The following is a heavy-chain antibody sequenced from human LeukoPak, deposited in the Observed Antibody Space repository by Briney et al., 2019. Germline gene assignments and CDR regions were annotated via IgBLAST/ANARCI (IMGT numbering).Heavy chain of an antibody. CDR1: GGSFSGYY. V-gene: IGHV4-34*01. J-gene: IGHJ4*02. CDR3: ARRRGGIGGTTMIDY. Sequence: PSETLSLTCGIYGGSFSGYYWRWIRQPPGKGLEWIGEINHSGSTNYNPSLKSRVTMSVDTSKNHFSLRVRSVTAADTAVYYCARRRGGIGGTTMIDYWGQGTLVTVSS. CDR2: INHSGST. D-gene: IGHD3-22*01.